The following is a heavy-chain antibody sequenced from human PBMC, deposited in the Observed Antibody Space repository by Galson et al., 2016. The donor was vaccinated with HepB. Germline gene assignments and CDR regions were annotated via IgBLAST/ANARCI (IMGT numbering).Heavy chain of an antibody. CDR2: IKLDGSEK. CDR3: AKDHDRGWSYDY. D-gene: IGHD2-15*01. J-gene: IGHJ4*02. CDR1: GFTFSRYW. V-gene: IGHV3-7*03. Sequence: SLRLSCAASGFTFSRYWMAWVRQAPGKGLEWVANIKLDGSEKYYVDSVRGRFTISRDNAKNSLYLEMNSLRVEDTAVYYCAKDHDRGWSYDYWVQGILVTVSS.